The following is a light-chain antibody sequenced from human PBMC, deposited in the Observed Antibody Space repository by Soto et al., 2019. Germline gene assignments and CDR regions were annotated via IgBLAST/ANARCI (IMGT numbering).Light chain of an antibody. V-gene: IGLV1-40*01. J-gene: IGLJ2*01. CDR1: SSNIGADYE. CDR2: GNT. CDR3: QSYDSSLSGSV. Sequence: QSVLTQPPSVSGAPGQRVTISCTGSSSNIGADYEVHWYQQLPGTAPRLLIYGNTNRPSGVPDRFSGSKSGTSASLAITGLQAEDEADYYCQSYDSSLSGSVFGGGTKVTVL.